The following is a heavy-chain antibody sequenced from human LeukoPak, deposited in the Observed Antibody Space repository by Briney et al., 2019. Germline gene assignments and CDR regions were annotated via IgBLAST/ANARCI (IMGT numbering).Heavy chain of an antibody. V-gene: IGHV3-23*01. J-gene: IGHJ5*02. D-gene: IGHD6-19*01. CDR1: GFTFNSYA. CDR2: ISGSGIST. CDR3: AKDHSTGWFNWFDP. Sequence: GGSLRLSCAASGFTFNSYAMNWVRQAPGKGLEWVSGISGSGISTHYADSVKGRFTISRDNAKNTLYLQMNSLRAEDTAVYYCAKDHSTGWFNWFDPWGQGTLVTVSS.